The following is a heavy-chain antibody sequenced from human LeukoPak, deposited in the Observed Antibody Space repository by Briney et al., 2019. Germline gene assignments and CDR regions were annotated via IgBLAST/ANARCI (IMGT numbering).Heavy chain of an antibody. Sequence: ASVKVSCKASGYIFTTYYISWVRQAPGQGLEWMGWISAYNGNTNYAQKLQGRVTMTTDTSTSTAYMELRSLRSDDTAVYYCAKEGRGMGAATMDYWGQGTLVTVSS. CDR1: GYIFTTYY. CDR3: AKEGRGMGAATMDY. CDR2: ISAYNGNT. V-gene: IGHV1-18*01. J-gene: IGHJ4*02. D-gene: IGHD1-26*01.